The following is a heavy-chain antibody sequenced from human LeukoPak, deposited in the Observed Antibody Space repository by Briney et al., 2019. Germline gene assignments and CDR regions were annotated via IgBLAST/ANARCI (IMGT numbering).Heavy chain of an antibody. V-gene: IGHV3-53*01. CDR2: IDSGYST. CDR3: ARVAFRSSSYISGIDY. Sequence: GGSLRLSCAASGFIVSNNYMSWVRQAPGKGLEWVSVIDSGYSTDYADSVKGRFTISRDSSKNMVYLQMNSLRAEDTAVYYCARVAFRSSSYISGIDYWGQGALVTVSS. D-gene: IGHD6-6*01. CDR1: GFIVSNNY. J-gene: IGHJ4*02.